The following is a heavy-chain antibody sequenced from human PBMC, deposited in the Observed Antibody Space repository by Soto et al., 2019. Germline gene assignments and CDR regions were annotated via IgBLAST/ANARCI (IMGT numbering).Heavy chain of an antibody. CDR3: AKDRSSSWTFDY. D-gene: IGHD6-13*01. CDR1: AFTFSNSG. J-gene: IGHJ4*02. CDR2: ISYDGSSK. V-gene: IGHV3-30*18. Sequence: GGSLRLSCAASAFTFSNSGMHWVRQAPGKGLEWVAVISYDGSSKYYADSVKGRFTISRDNSKNTLYLQMNSLRAEDTAVYYCAKDRSSSWTFDYWGQGTLVTVSS.